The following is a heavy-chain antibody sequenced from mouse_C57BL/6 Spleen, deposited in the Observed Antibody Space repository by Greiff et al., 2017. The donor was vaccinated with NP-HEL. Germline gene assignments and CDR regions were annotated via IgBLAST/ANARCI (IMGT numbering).Heavy chain of an antibody. CDR2: IRNKANNHAT. CDR1: GFTFSDAW. CDR3: TRPGSSYFDY. V-gene: IGHV6-6*01. Sequence: EVQRVESGGGLVQPGGSMKLSCAASGFTFSDAWMDWVRQSPEKGLEWVAEIRNKANNHATYYAESVKGRFTISRDDSKSSVYLQMNSLRAEDTGIYYCTRPGSSYFDYWGQGTTLTVSS. J-gene: IGHJ2*01. D-gene: IGHD1-1*01.